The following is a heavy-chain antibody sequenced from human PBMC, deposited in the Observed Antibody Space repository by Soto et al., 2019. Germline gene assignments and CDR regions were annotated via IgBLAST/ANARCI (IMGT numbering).Heavy chain of an antibody. Sequence: QVQLVQSGAEVKKPGASVKVSCKASGYTFTSYGISWVRQAPGQGLEGMGRISGYNGNSNYAHNLQGRVTMTTDTSTSTAYMEMRSLRSDDTAVYYCAREDIQDIVVVVVAPEGLGYWGQGTLVTVSS. J-gene: IGHJ4*02. CDR1: GYTFTSYG. CDR3: AREDIQDIVVVVVAPEGLGY. V-gene: IGHV1-18*01. D-gene: IGHD2-15*01. CDR2: ISGYNGNS.